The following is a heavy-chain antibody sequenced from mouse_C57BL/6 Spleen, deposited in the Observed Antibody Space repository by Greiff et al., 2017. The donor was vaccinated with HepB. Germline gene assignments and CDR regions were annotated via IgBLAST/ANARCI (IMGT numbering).Heavy chain of an antibody. V-gene: IGHV1-61*01. D-gene: IGHD4-1*01. CDR2: IYPSDSET. Sequence: VQLQQSGAELVRPGSSVKLSCKASGYTFTSYWMAWVKQRPGQGLEWIGNIYPSDSETHYNQKFKDKATLTVDKSSSTAYMQLSSLTSEDSAVYDCARGELGRGFAYWGQGTLVTVSA. CDR3: ARGELGRGFAY. CDR1: GYTFTSYW. J-gene: IGHJ3*01.